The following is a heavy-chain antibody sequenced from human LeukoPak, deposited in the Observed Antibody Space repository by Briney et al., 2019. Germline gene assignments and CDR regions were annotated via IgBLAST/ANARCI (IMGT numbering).Heavy chain of an antibody. Sequence: GGSLRLSCAASGFTFSSYGMHWVRQAPGKGLEWVAVISYDGSNKYYADSVKGRFTISRDNSKNTLYLQINSLRAEDTAVYYCTPTTTYYFDYWGQGTLVTVSS. CDR3: TPTTTYYFDY. D-gene: IGHD4-11*01. V-gene: IGHV3-30*03. CDR1: GFTFSSYG. J-gene: IGHJ4*02. CDR2: ISYDGSNK.